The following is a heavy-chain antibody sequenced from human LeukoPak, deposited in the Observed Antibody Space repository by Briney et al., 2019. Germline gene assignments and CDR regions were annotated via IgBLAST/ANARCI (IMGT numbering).Heavy chain of an antibody. CDR1: GASISSSNYY. Sequence: SETLSLTCAVSGASISSSNYYWGWVRQSPGKGLEWIGNIYSSGNTYYNASLKSRVTMYIDTSKNQFSLKLSSVTAADTAMYYCAKSNGYGLIDYWGQGTLVTVSS. D-gene: IGHD5-12*01. CDR2: IYSSGNT. J-gene: IGHJ4*02. V-gene: IGHV4-39*01. CDR3: AKSNGYGLIDY.